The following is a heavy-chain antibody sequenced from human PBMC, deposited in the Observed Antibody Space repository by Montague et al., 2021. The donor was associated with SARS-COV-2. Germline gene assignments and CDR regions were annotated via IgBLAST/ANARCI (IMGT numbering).Heavy chain of an antibody. CDR3: ARVGRQQLVRLSGMDV. V-gene: IGHV4-39*07. J-gene: IGHJ6*02. CDR2: IYHSGST. D-gene: IGHD6-13*01. Sequence: SETLSLTCTVSGGSISSSSYCWGWIRQPPGKGLEWIGSIYHSGSTYYNPSLKSRVTISVDTSKNQFSLKLSSVTAADTAVYYCARVGRQQLVRLSGMDVWGQGTTVTVSS. CDR1: GGSISSSSYC.